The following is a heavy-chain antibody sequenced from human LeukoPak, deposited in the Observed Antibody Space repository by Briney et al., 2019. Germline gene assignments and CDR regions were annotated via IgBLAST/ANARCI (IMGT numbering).Heavy chain of an antibody. V-gene: IGHV3-21*01. Sequence: GGSLRLSCAASRFTFSSYSMNWVRQAPGKGLEWVSSIGSSSSYIYYADSVKGRFTISRDNAKNSLYLQMNSLRAGDTAVYYCVREGVSSSWNNWYFDLWGRGTLVTVSS. J-gene: IGHJ2*01. CDR1: RFTFSSYS. CDR3: VREGVSSSWNNWYFDL. CDR2: IGSSSSYI. D-gene: IGHD6-13*01.